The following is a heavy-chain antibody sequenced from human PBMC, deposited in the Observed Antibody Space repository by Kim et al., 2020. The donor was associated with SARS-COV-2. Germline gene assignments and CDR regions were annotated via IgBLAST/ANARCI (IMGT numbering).Heavy chain of an antibody. CDR2: ISSDGGST. V-gene: IGHV3-64*05. J-gene: IGHJ4*02. D-gene: IGHD3-10*01. Sequence: GGSLRLSCSASGFTFSNYAMHWVRQAPGKGLEYVSAISSDGGSTYYADSVKGRFTISRDNSKNMLYVQMSSLGVEDTAIYYCVTRNYYNSGSYYEGAPFDFWGQGTLVTVSS. CDR3: VTRNYYNSGSYYEGAPFDF. CDR1: GFTFSNYA.